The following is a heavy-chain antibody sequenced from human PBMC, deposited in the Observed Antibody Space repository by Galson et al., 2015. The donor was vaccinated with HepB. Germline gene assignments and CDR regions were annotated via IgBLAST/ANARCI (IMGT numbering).Heavy chain of an antibody. CDR1: GFTFSSYA. D-gene: IGHD2-21*02. V-gene: IGHV3-30-3*01. J-gene: IGHJ3*02. CDR2: ISYDGSNK. CDR3: ARPILAYCGGDCYSGEGEAFNI. Sequence: SLRLSCAASGFTFSSYAMHWVRQAPGKGLEWVAVISYDGSNKYYADSMKGRFTISRDNSKNTLYLQMNSLRAEDTAVYYCARPILAYCGGDCYSGEGEAFNIWGQGTMVTVSS.